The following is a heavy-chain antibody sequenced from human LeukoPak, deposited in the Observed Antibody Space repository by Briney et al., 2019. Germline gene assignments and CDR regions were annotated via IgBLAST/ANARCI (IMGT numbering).Heavy chain of an antibody. CDR1: GFTFSSYE. V-gene: IGHV3-48*03. D-gene: IGHD2-15*01. J-gene: IGHJ5*02. Sequence: QPGGSLRLSCAASGFTFSSYEMNWVRQAPGKGLEWVSYISSSGSTIYYADSVKGRFTISRDNAKNSLYLQMNSLRAEDTAVYYCARGRAVVAASDSWFDPWGQGTLVTVSS. CDR3: ARGRAVVAASDSWFDP. CDR2: ISSSGSTI.